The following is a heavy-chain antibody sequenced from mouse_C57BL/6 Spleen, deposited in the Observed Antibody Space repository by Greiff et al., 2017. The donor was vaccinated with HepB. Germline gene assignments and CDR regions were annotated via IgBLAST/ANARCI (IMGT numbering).Heavy chain of an antibody. Sequence: DVMLVESGEGLVKPGGSLKLSCAASGFTFSSYAMSWVRQTPEKRLEWVAYISSGCDYIYYADTVKGRFTISRDNARNTLYLQMSSLKSEDTAMYYCTRALVTTLGFDYWGQGTTLTVSS. D-gene: IGHD2-5*01. CDR3: TRALVTTLGFDY. CDR1: GFTFSSYA. CDR2: ISSGCDYI. J-gene: IGHJ2*01. V-gene: IGHV5-9-1*02.